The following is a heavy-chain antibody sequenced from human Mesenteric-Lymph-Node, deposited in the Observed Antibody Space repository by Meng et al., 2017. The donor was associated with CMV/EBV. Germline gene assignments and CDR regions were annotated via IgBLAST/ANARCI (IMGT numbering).Heavy chain of an antibody. CDR3: TTGWDQYFDF. Sequence: EVQLVGSGGGLVKPGGSLRLSCVASDFTLNGAWMNWVRQAPGKGLEWVGRVKSASAGGAADAAAPVKGRFTVSRDDSRKTVHLQMDNLKIEDTAVYYCTTGWDQYFDFWGQGALVTVSS. J-gene: IGHJ4*02. D-gene: IGHD1-26*01. CDR2: VKSASAGGAA. V-gene: IGHV3-15*07. CDR1: DFTLNGAW.